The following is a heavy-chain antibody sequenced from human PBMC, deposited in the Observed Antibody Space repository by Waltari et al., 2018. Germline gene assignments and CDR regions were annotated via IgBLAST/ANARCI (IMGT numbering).Heavy chain of an antibody. Sequence: QVQLVQSGAEVKKPGSSVKVSCKASGGTFSSYTISWVRQAPGQGLEWMGRISPIRGIANYAQKFQGRVTITADKSTSTAYMELSSLRSEDTAVYYCARHQPEFCFDLWGRGTLVTVSS. CDR2: ISPIRGIA. V-gene: IGHV1-69*02. J-gene: IGHJ2*01. CDR1: GGTFSSYT. CDR3: ARHQPEFCFDL.